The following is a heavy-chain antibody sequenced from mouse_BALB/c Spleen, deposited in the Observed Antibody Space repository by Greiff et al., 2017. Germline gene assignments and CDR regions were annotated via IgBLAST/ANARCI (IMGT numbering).Heavy chain of an antibody. CDR3: TRSYGNYVLFAY. Sequence: QVKLQQPGAELVRPGASVKLSCKASGYTFTSYWINWVKQRPGQGLEWIGNIYPSDSYTNYNQKFKDKATLTVDKSSSTAYMQLSSPTSEDSAVYYCTRSYGNYVLFAYWGQGTLVTVSA. D-gene: IGHD2-1*01. CDR1: GYTFTSYW. V-gene: IGHV1-69*02. J-gene: IGHJ3*01. CDR2: IYPSDSYT.